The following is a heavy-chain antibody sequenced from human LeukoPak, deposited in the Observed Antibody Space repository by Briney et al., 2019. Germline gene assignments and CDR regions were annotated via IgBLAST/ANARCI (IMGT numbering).Heavy chain of an antibody. D-gene: IGHD3-10*01. J-gene: IGHJ4*02. CDR3: AGQSYYGNAWY. CDR1: GDSFSDGNYY. V-gene: IGHV4-61*01. CDR2: ISNTGRT. Sequence: SETLSLTCTVSGDSFSDGNYYWTWIRQPPGKGLEWIGYISNTGRTNYNPSLKSRVTMSVDTSKNQYSLKLTSVTAADTAIYYCAGQSYYGNAWYWGQGTLVTVSS.